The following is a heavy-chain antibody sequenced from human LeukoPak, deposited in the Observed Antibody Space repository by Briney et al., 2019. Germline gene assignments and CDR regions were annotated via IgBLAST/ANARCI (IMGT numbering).Heavy chain of an antibody. Sequence: GASVKVSCKASGYTFTSYYMHWVRQAPGQGLEWMGIINPSGGSTSYAQKFQGRVTMTRDTSTSTVYMELSSLRSEDTAVYYCASSDSSGYYYGDWFDPWGQGTLVTVSS. CDR2: INPSGGST. V-gene: IGHV1-46*01. CDR3: ASSDSSGYYYGDWFDP. CDR1: GYTFTSYY. J-gene: IGHJ5*02. D-gene: IGHD3-22*01.